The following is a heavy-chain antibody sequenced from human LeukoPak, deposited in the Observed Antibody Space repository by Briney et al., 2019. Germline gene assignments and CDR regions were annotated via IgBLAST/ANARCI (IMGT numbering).Heavy chain of an antibody. J-gene: IGHJ4*02. Sequence: GGSLRLSCAASGFTFSSYAMSWVRQAPGKWLEWVSSIIGSGGRTYYADSVKGRFTISRDNSKNTLYLQMNSLRAEDTAVYYCARDPPYYDFWSDDAYYFDYWDQGTLVTVSS. V-gene: IGHV3-23*01. CDR3: ARDPPYYDFWSDDAYYFDY. CDR2: IIGSGGRT. D-gene: IGHD3-3*01. CDR1: GFTFSSYA.